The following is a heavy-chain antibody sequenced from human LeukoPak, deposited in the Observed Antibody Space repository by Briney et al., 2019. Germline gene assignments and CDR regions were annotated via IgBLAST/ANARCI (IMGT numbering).Heavy chain of an antibody. V-gene: IGHV3-7*01. CDR2: IKQDGSEK. Sequence: ETLSLTCTVSGGSISSSSYYWGWIRQAPGKGLEWVANIKQDGSEKYYVDSVKGRFTISRDNAKNSLYLQMNSLRAEDTAVYYCARDDGAMIVEPDAFDIWGQGTMVTVSS. J-gene: IGHJ3*02. D-gene: IGHD3-22*01. CDR1: GGSISSSSYY. CDR3: ARDDGAMIVEPDAFDI.